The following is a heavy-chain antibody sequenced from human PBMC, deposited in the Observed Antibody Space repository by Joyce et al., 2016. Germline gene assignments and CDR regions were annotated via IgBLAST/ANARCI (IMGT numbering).Heavy chain of an antibody. CDR3: ARHLGIPGSRGFDY. Sequence: QVQLQESGPGLVKPSEILSLTCAVSGGSITSNWWSWVRRPPGKGLEWIGEIYHNGRAYYDPSLKSRVTVSLDNSKNQVSLQLNSVTAADTAVYYCARHLGIPGSRGFDYWGQGALVTVSS. D-gene: IGHD2-2*01. CDR2: IYHNGRA. CDR1: GGSITSNW. V-gene: IGHV4-4*02. J-gene: IGHJ4*02.